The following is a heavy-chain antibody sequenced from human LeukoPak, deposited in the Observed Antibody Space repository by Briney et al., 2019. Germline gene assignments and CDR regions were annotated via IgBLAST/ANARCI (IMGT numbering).Heavy chain of an antibody. D-gene: IGHD2-15*01. CDR3: ARAGGCSGGSCYYYYYGMDV. Sequence: GGSLRLSCAASGFTFNTYTVNWVRQAPGKGLEWVALISYDGTNEYYADSVKGRFTISRDNSKSTVSVQMNSLRIEDTAVYYCARAGGCSGGSCYYYYYGMDVWGKGTTVTVSS. CDR2: ISYDGTNE. V-gene: IGHV3-30*04. J-gene: IGHJ6*04. CDR1: GFTFNTYT.